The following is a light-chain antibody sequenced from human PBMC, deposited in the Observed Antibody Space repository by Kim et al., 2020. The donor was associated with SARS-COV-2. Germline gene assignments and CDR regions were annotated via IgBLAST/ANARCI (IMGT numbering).Light chain of an antibody. J-gene: IGKJ3*01. CDR2: DAS. Sequence: PGERATLSCRASQSVSSYLAWYQQKPGQAPRLLIYDASNRATGIPARFSGSGSGTDFTLTISSLEPEDFAVYYCQQRSNWPPVFTFGPGTKVDIK. CDR3: QQRSNWPPVFT. V-gene: IGKV3-11*01. CDR1: QSVSSY.